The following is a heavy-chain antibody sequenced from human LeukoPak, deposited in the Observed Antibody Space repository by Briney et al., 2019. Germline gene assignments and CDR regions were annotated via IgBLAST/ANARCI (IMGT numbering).Heavy chain of an antibody. Sequence: GSLRLSCAASGFTFSSYSMNWVRQAPGKGLEWVSSISSSGSYMYYADSVKGRFTISRDNAKNSLYLQMNSLRAEDTAVYYCARDPTAYGDSNYYYAMDVWGQGTTVTVSS. D-gene: IGHD4-17*01. CDR1: GFTFSSYS. CDR2: ISSSGSYM. V-gene: IGHV3-21*01. J-gene: IGHJ6*02. CDR3: ARDPTAYGDSNYYYAMDV.